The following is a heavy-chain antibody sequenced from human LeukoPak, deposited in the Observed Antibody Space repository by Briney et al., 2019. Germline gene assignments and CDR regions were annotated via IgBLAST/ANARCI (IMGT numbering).Heavy chain of an antibody. V-gene: IGHV3-30*18. CDR2: ISYDGSNK. CDR3: AKDQIDRGVAAAFDY. Sequence: AGGSLRLTCAASGFTFSSCVMHWVRQAPGKWLEWEALISYDGSNKYYADSVKGRFTISRDNSKNTLYLQMNSLRAEDTAVYYCAKDQIDRGVAAAFDYWGQGTLVTVSS. J-gene: IGHJ4*02. CDR1: GFTFSSCV. D-gene: IGHD6-13*01.